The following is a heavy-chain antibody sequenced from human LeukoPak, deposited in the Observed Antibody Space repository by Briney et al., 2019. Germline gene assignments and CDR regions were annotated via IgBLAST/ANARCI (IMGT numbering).Heavy chain of an antibody. Sequence: SETLPLTCTVSGGSISSYYWSWIRQPPGKGLEWIGYIYYSGSTNYNPSLKSRVTISVDTSKNQFSLKLSSVTAADTAVYYCARDLVDTAMGYYYGMDVWGQGTTVTVSS. D-gene: IGHD5-18*01. CDR1: GGSISSYY. V-gene: IGHV4-59*01. J-gene: IGHJ6*02. CDR3: ARDLVDTAMGYYYGMDV. CDR2: IYYSGST.